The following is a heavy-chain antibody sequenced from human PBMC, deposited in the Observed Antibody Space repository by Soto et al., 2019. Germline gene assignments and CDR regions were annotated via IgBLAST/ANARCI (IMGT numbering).Heavy chain of an antibody. CDR2: INHSGST. D-gene: IGHD3-10*01. J-gene: IGHJ4*02. V-gene: IGHV4-34*01. CDR1: SGSFSSYY. Sequence: ATLSLACAVYSGSFSSYYWSWIRQPPGKGLEWIGEINHSGSTNYNPSLKSRVTISVDTSKNQFSLKLSSVTAADTAVYYCARGSYDGSGSYYNIFYFDYWGQGTLVTVSS. CDR3: ARGSYDGSGSYYNIFYFDY.